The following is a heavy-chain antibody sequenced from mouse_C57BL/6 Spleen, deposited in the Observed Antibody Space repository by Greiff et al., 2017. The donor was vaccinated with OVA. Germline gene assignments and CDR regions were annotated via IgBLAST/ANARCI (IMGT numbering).Heavy chain of an antibody. V-gene: IGHV5-4*01. Sequence: EVKLMESGGGLVKPGGSLKLSCAASGFTFSSYAMSWVRQTPEKRLEWVATISDGGSYTYYPDNVKGRFTISRDNAKNNLYLQMSHLKSEDTAMYYCARDPSTLYYFDYWGQGTTLTVSS. CDR3: ARDPSTLYYFDY. CDR2: ISDGGSYT. J-gene: IGHJ2*01. D-gene: IGHD4-1*02. CDR1: GFTFSSYA.